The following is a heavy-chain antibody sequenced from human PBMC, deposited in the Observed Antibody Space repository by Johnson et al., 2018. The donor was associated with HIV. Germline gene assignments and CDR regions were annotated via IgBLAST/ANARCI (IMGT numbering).Heavy chain of an antibody. CDR1: GFTFSTYG. CDR2: ISYDGTYE. V-gene: IGHV3-30*03. J-gene: IGHJ3*02. D-gene: IGHD1-20*01. Sequence: QVQLVESGGGVVQPGTSLRLSCAASGFTFSTYGMHWVRQAPGKGLEWVAVISYDGTYEFYADSVKGRFIISRDKSKNTLYLQMNSLRAEDTAVYYCARAEGLTGRNAFDIWGQGTMVTVSS. CDR3: ARAEGLTGRNAFDI.